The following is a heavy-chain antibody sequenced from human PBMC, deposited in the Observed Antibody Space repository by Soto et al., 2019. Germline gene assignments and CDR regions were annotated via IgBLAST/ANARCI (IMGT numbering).Heavy chain of an antibody. CDR3: ARDSFMRGPEAHYFEY. Sequence: PGGSRXLSGAASGFXVSGSYMNWFRQAPGKGQEGVSVIYRGDTTSYADLVEGRFKISRDNSKNTLYLQINTLGDEDPVVYYCARDSFMRGPEAHYFEYWGQGTLVTVSS. CDR1: GFXVSGSY. V-gene: IGHV3-66*01. J-gene: IGHJ4*02. D-gene: IGHD3-16*01. CDR2: IYRGDTT.